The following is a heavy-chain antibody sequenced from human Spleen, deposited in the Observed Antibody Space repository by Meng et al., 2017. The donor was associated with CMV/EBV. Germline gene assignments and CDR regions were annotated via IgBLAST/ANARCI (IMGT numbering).Heavy chain of an antibody. V-gene: IGHV4-39*07. J-gene: IGHJ5*02. CDR3: ATLWGSGFDYAFDP. CDR1: GGSISNSSYY. CDR2: IYYSGTT. D-gene: IGHD5-12*01. Sequence: TETLSLTCTVSGGSISNSSYYWGWFRQSPGKGLEWIGSIYYSGTTYYNPSLKSRVTISADTSKNQFSLNLTSVTAADTAVYYCATLWGSGFDYAFDPWGQGALVTVSS.